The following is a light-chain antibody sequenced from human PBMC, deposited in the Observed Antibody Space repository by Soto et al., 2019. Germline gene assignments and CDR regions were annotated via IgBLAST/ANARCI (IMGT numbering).Light chain of an antibody. CDR1: QSISNH. V-gene: IGKV1-39*01. CDR2: AAS. CDR3: QQSYSSPPT. J-gene: IGKJ1*01. Sequence: DIQMTQSPSSLSASVEDRVITTCRASQSISNHLNWYQQKPGKAPKLLIFAASSLQSGVPSRFSGSRSGPDFTLTISSLQPEDFETYYCQQSYSSPPTFGQGTKVDIK.